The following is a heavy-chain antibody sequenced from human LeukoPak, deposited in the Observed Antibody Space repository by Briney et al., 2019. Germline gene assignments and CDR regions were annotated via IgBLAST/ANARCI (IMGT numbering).Heavy chain of an antibody. J-gene: IGHJ4*02. CDR2: IYTSGST. V-gene: IGHV4-4*07. D-gene: IGHD3-3*01. CDR1: GGSLSSYF. Sequence: SETLSLTCPVSGGSLSSYFWSWIRQPAGKGLEWIGRIYTSGSTNYNPSLMSRVTMSVDTSNNQFSLKLSSVTAADTAVYYCARKRKGAYEFDYWGQGTLVTVSS. CDR3: ARKRKGAYEFDY.